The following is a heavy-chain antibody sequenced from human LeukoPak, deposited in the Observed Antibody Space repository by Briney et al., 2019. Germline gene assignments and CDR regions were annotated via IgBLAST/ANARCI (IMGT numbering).Heavy chain of an antibody. CDR3: ARLTVTATGSFDY. J-gene: IGHJ4*02. Sequence: GESLKISCKGSGYSFTSYWIGWVRQMPGKGLEWMGIIYPGDSDTRYSPSFEGQVTISADKSISTAYLQWSSLKASETAMYYCARLTVTATGSFDYWGQGTLVTVSS. CDR2: IYPGDSDT. CDR1: GYSFTSYW. V-gene: IGHV5-51*01. D-gene: IGHD2-21*02.